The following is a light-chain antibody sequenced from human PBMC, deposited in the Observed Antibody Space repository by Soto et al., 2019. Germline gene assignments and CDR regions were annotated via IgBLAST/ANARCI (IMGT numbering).Light chain of an antibody. J-gene: IGKJ5*01. CDR3: QHFRSFPLT. CDR1: QDISTL. V-gene: IGKV1-9*01. CDR2: AAS. Sequence: QLTQCRSYLWTTVGYGVTVTCLASQDISTLLAWYQQKPGKAPKLLIYAASTLQNGVPSRFSGSGSGKDFTLTISSLQPEDFATYYCQHFRSFPLTLGQGTRLEIK.